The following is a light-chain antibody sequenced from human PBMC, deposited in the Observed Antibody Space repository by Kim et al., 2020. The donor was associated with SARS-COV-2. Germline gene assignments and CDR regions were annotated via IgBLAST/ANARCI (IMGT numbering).Light chain of an antibody. V-gene: IGKV1-5*03. CDR2: KAS. Sequence: DIQMTQSPSTLSASVGDRVTITCRASQSVDSWLVWYQQKPGKVPKLLIYKASSLGSGVPSRFSGSGSGTEFTLTISSLQPDDSATYYCQQHISYPLTFGGGTKVDIK. CDR3: QQHISYPLT. J-gene: IGKJ4*01. CDR1: QSVDSW.